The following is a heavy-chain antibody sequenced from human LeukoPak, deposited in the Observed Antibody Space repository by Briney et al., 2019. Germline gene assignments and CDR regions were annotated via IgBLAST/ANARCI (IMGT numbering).Heavy chain of an antibody. J-gene: IGHJ5*02. CDR1: GGTFSINA. Sequence: SVKVSCKASGGTFSINAITWVRQAPGQGLEWMGGIIPMSETPKYTQKFQGRVTITTDESTNTAYMELSSLRSEDTAVYYCARGRDWWFDPWGQGTLVTVSS. CDR2: IIPMSETP. V-gene: IGHV1-69*05. CDR3: ARGRDWWFDP. D-gene: IGHD3-9*01.